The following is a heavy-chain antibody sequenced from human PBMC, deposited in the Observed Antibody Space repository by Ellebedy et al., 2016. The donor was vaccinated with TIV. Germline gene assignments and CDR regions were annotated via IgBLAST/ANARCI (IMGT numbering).Heavy chain of an antibody. J-gene: IGHJ6*02. V-gene: IGHV1-2*04. Sequence: ASVKVSCKASGYTFTSYGISWVRQAPGQGLEWMGWINPHSGGTNYAQSFQGSVTMTRDTSINTAYMELSRLRSDDTAVYYCARGFRGQPIGMDVWGQGTTVTVSS. CDR3: ARGFRGQPIGMDV. D-gene: IGHD3-10*01. CDR1: GYTFTSYG. CDR2: INPHSGGT.